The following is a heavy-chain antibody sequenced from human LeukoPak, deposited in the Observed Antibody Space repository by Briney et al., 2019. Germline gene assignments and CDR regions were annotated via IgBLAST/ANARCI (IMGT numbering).Heavy chain of an antibody. J-gene: IGHJ4*02. CDR3: ARVDYGDYRFAY. CDR1: GGSISSGGYY. V-gene: IGHV4-31*03. D-gene: IGHD4-17*01. CDR2: IYYSGST. Sequence: PSETLSLTCTVSGGSISSGGYYWSWIRQHPGKGLEWIGYIYYSGSTYSNPSLKSRLTISVDTSKNQFSLKLSSVPAADTAVYYCARVDYGDYRFAYWGQGTLVTVSS.